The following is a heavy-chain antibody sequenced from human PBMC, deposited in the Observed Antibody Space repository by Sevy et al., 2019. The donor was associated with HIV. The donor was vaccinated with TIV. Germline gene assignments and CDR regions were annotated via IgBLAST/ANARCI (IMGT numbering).Heavy chain of an antibody. CDR2: IRSKAYGGTT. V-gene: IGHV3-49*03. Sequence: GGSLRLSCTASGFTFGDYAMSWFRQAPGKGLEWVGFIRSKAYGGTTEHAASVKGRFTISRDDSKSIAYLQMNSLKTEDTAVYYCTRVGSIAAAGYYSMDVWGQGTTVTVSS. D-gene: IGHD6-13*01. CDR1: GFTFGDYA. CDR3: TRVGSIAAAGYYSMDV. J-gene: IGHJ6*02.